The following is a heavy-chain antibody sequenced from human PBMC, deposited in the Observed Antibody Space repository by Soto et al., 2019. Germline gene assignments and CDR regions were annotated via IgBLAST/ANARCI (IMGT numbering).Heavy chain of an antibody. J-gene: IGHJ4*02. V-gene: IGHV4-39*01. Sequence: PSQTLSLTCTRPGRSIGSSSYYWGVIRQPPGKGLEWIGSIYYSGSTYYNPSLKSRVTISVDTSKNQFSLKLSSVTAADTAVYYWARFDSSGYYLATFFDYWGQG. CDR2: IYYSGST. CDR1: GRSIGSSSYY. D-gene: IGHD3-22*01. CDR3: ARFDSSGYYLATFFDY.